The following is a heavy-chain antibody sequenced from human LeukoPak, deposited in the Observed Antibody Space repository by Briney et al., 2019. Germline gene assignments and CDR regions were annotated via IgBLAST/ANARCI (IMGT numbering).Heavy chain of an antibody. J-gene: IGHJ6*03. D-gene: IGHD1-7*01. CDR1: GGTFSSYA. V-gene: IGHV1-69*05. Sequence: SVKVSCKASGGTFSSYAISWVRQAPGQGLEWMGGIIPIFGTANYAQKFQGRVTITTDESTSTAYMELSCLRSEDTAVYYCARGNPNYSGYYYMDVWGKGTTVSVSS. CDR2: IIPIFGTA. CDR3: ARGNPNYSGYYYMDV.